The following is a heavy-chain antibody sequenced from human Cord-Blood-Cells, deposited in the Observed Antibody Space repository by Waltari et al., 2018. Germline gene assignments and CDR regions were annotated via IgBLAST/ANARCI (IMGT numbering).Heavy chain of an antibody. CDR3: ARKGSSWYLIFDY. Sequence: QVQLVESGGGVVQPGRSLRLSCAAPGFTFSSYAMHWVRQAPGKGLEWVAVISYDGSNKYYADSVKGRFTISRDNSKNTLYLQMNSLRAEDTAVYYCARKGSSWYLIFDYWGQGTLVTVSS. CDR2: ISYDGSNK. J-gene: IGHJ4*02. CDR1: GFTFSSYA. D-gene: IGHD6-13*01. V-gene: IGHV3-30-3*01.